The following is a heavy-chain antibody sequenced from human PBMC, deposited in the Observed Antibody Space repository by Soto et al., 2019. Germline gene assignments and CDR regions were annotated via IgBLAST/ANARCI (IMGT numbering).Heavy chain of an antibody. CDR1: GGSISSYY. CDR2: IYYSGST. V-gene: IGHV4-59*01. Sequence: SETLSLTCTVSGGSISSYYWSWIRQPPGKGLEWIGYIYYSGSTNYNPSLKSRVTISVDTSKNQFSLKLSSVTAADTAVYYCAIHNYGSGSTFFDYWGQGTLVTVSS. J-gene: IGHJ4*02. D-gene: IGHD3-10*01. CDR3: AIHNYGSGSTFFDY.